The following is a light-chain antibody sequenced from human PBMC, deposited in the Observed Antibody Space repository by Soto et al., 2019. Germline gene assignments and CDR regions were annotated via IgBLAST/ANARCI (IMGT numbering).Light chain of an antibody. J-gene: IGLJ7*01. CDR2: DTS. CDR1: TGAVTSNHH. CDR3: LLSYNAARV. V-gene: IGLV7-46*01. Sequence: QAVVTQEPSLTVSPGGTVTLTCGSSTGAVTSNHHPYWFQQKAGQAPRTLIYDTSNKHSWTPARFSGSLLGDKAALTLSGAQPEDEAQYYCLLSYNAARVFGGDTQLTVL.